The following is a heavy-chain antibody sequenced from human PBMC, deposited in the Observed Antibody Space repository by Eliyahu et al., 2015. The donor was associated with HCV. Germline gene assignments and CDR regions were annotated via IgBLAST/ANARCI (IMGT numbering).Heavy chain of an antibody. J-gene: IGHJ4*02. V-gene: IGHV1-24*01. D-gene: IGHD6-13*01. CDR2: FDPEDGET. CDR1: GXTLTELS. CDR3: ATARAAAGDY. Sequence: QVQLVQSGAEXXKPGXSVKXXCXVSGXTLTELSMHWVRQAPGKGLEWMGGFDPEDGETIYAQKFQGRVTMTEDTSTDTAYMELSSLRSEDTAVYYCATARAAAGDYWGQGTLVTVSS.